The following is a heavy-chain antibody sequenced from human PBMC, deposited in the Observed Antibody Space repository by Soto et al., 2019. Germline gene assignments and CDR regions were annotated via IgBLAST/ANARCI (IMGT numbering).Heavy chain of an antibody. CDR2: ISGSGGST. D-gene: IGHD2-2*01. CDR1: GFTFSSYA. CDR3: AKGGRYCSSPSCPRSYFDS. V-gene: IGHV3-23*01. Sequence: GGSLRLSCAASGFTFSSYAMSWVRQAPGKGLEWVSAISGSGGSTYYADSVKGRFTISRDNSKNTLYLQMNSLRAEDTAVYYCAKGGRYCSSPSCPRSYFDSWGQETLVTVPS. J-gene: IGHJ4*02.